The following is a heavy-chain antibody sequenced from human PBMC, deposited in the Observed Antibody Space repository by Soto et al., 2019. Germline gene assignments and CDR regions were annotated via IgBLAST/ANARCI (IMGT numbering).Heavy chain of an antibody. CDR2: IKSKTDGGTT. V-gene: IGHV3-15*01. CDR3: TTAQWALFDI. D-gene: IGHD2-8*01. CDR1: GFTFSNAW. Sequence: GESLKISCAASGFTFSNAWMSWVRQAPGKGLEWVGRIKSKTDGGTTDYAAPVKGRFTISRDDSKNTLYLQMNSLKTEDTAVYYCTTAQWALFDIWGQGTMVTVSS. J-gene: IGHJ3*02.